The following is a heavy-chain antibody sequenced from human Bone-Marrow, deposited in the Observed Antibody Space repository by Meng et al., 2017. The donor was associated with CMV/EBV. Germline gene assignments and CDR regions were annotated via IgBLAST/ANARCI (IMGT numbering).Heavy chain of an antibody. V-gene: IGHV5-51*01. Sequence: GESLKISYQLSGYDISTYWVGWVRQMPGKGLEWMGLVYPDDSDIRYSPSFRGQVIISADKSISTAYLQWSSLKASDTAIYYCARGGGATSFDKWGQGKLVTVSS. J-gene: IGHJ4*02. CDR3: ARGGGATSFDK. D-gene: IGHD2-21*01. CDR2: VYPDDSDI. CDR1: GYDISTYW.